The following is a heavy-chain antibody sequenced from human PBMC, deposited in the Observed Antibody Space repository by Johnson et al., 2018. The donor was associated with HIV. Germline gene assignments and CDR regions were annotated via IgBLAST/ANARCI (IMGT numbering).Heavy chain of an antibody. CDR2: IKSKTDGGTT. CDR1: GFTFNNAW. CDR3: STGDSVVVVGAILLPLHDAFDI. J-gene: IGHJ3*02. V-gene: IGHV3-15*01. Sequence: VQLVESGGGLVQPGGSLRLSCAASGFTFNNAWMNWVRQAPGKGLEWVGRIKSKTDGGTTDYATPVKGRFTISRDDSKSTLHLPMNSLKTEDTAVYYCSTGDSVVVVGAILLPLHDAFDIWGQGTMVTVSS. D-gene: IGHD2-15*01.